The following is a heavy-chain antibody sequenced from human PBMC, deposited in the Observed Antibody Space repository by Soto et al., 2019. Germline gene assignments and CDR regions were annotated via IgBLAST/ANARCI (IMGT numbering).Heavy chain of an antibody. CDR3: ARVERGTATTVVDAFDI. CDR1: GGSVNSGNYY. J-gene: IGHJ3*02. V-gene: IGHV4-34*01. Sequence: QVQLQQWGAGLLKPSETLSLTCAVYGGSVNSGNYYWSWIRQPPGKGLEWIGEMSHSGGTHFNPSLKSRVTISVYTSTNQFSLKMSSVTAADTALYYCARVERGTATTVVDAFDIWGPGTLVTVSS. D-gene: IGHD1-1*01. CDR2: MSHSGGT.